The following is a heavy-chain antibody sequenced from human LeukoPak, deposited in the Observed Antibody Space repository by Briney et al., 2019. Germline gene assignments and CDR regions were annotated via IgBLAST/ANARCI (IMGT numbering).Heavy chain of an antibody. CDR2: IIPIFGIA. V-gene: IGHV1-69*04. D-gene: IGHD2-15*01. CDR1: GGTSSSYA. Sequence: GASVKVSCKASGGTSSSYAISWVRQAPGQGLEWMGRIIPIFGIANYAQKFQGRVTITADKSTSTAYMELSSLRSEDTAVYYCAGLVVVAATTDFDYWGQGTLDTVSS. J-gene: IGHJ4*02. CDR3: AGLVVVAATTDFDY.